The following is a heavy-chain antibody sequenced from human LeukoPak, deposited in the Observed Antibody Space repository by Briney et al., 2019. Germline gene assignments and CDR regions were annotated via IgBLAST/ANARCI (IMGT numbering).Heavy chain of an antibody. V-gene: IGHV3-30*04. J-gene: IGHJ4*02. Sequence: GGSLRLSCAASGFTFSSFAMHWVRQAPGKGLEWVAVIWNDGSQKYYADSVKGRFTISRDNSKNTLYLQMNSLRAEDTAVYYCARDKGPYYFDQWGQGTPLTVSS. CDR2: IWNDGSQK. CDR3: ARDKGPYYFDQ. CDR1: GFTFSSFA.